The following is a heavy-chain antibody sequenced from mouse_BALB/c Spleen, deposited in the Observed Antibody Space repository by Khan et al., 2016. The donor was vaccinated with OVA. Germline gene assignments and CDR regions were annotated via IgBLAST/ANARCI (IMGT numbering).Heavy chain of an antibody. CDR3: ARSWAMDY. CDR1: GFTFSDYG. CDR2: ISNLAYSI. V-gene: IGHV5-15*02. J-gene: IGHJ4*01. Sequence: EVELVESGGGLVQPGGSRKLSCAASGFTFSDYGMAWVRQAPGKGPEWVAFISNLAYSIYYADTVTGRFTISRENAKNILDLEMSSLRSEDTAMYYCARSWAMDYWGQGTSVTVSS.